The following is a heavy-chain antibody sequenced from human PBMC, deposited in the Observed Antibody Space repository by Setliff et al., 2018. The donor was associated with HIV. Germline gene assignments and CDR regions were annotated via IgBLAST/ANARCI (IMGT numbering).Heavy chain of an antibody. V-gene: IGHV3-30*02. Sequence: PGGSLRLSCAASGFTFSSYGMHWVRQAPGKGLEWVAFIRYDGSNKYYADSVKGRFTISRDNSKNTLYLQMNSLRAEDTAVYYCARGMDYYDTSGYYQYYFDYWGQGTLVTVSS. CDR1: GFTFSSYG. CDR3: ARGMDYYDTSGYYQYYFDY. D-gene: IGHD3-22*01. J-gene: IGHJ4*02. CDR2: IRYDGSNK.